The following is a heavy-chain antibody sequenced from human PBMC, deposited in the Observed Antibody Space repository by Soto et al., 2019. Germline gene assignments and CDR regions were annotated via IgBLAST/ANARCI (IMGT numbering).Heavy chain of an antibody. D-gene: IGHD3-16*02. Sequence: GGSLRLSCAASGFTFSSYSMNWVRQAPGKGLEWVSSISSSSSYIYYADSVKGRCTISRDNAKNSLYLQMNSLRAEDTAVYYCARDYDYVWGSYRYGDYWGQGTLVTVSS. CDR2: ISSSSSYI. CDR3: ARDYDYVWGSYRYGDY. CDR1: GFTFSSYS. J-gene: IGHJ4*02. V-gene: IGHV3-21*01.